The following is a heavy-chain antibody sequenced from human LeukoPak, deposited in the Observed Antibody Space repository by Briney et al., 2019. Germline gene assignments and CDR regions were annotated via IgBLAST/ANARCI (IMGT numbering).Heavy chain of an antibody. CDR2: IHPSTGNP. CDR1: GYTFTNYA. V-gene: IGHV7-4-1*02. D-gene: IGHD3-16*02. Sequence: ASVKVSCKASGYTFTNYAMNWVRQAPGQGLEWMGWIHPSTGNPTYAQGFTGRFVFSLDTSVSTTYLQISSLKAEDTAVYYCARPSKRLGELSLPNYWGQGTLVTVSS. J-gene: IGHJ4*02. CDR3: ARPSKRLGELSLPNY.